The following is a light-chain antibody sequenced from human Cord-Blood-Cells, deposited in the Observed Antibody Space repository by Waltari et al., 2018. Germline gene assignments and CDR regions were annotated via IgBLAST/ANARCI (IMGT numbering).Light chain of an antibody. V-gene: IGKV3-20*01. Sequence: EIVLTQSPGTLSLSPGERATLSGRASQSVSSSYLAWYQQKPGQAPRLLIYGASSRATGIPDRFSGSGSGTDFTLTISRLEPEDFAVYYCQQYGSSRTFGGGTKVEIK. CDR1: QSVSSSY. J-gene: IGKJ4*01. CDR3: QQYGSSRT. CDR2: GAS.